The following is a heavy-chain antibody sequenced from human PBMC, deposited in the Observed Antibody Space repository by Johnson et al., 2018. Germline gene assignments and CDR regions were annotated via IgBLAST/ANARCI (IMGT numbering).Heavy chain of an antibody. D-gene: IGHD5-12*01. CDR1: GYTFTSYY. CDR2: INPSGGST. Sequence: QVQLVQSGAEVKKPGASVKVSCKASGYTFTSYYMHWVRQAPGQGLEWMGIINPSGGSTSYAQKFQGRVTMTKETSKSTVYMELSSLRSEDTAVYYCARETTGAYICRGGSGYGPKHFQHWGQGTLVTGSS. J-gene: IGHJ1*01. CDR3: ARETTGAYICRGGSGYGPKHFQH. V-gene: IGHV1-46*01.